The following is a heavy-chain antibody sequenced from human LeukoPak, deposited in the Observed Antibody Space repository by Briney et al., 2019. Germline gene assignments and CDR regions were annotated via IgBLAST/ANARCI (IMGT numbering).Heavy chain of an antibody. CDR1: GFTFSSYW. CDR2: INSDGSST. CDR3: AHYYDSSGYYAAFDI. Sequence: GGSLRLSCAASGFTFSSYWMHWVRQAPGKGLVWVSRINSDGSSTSYADSVKGRFTISRDNAKSTLYLQMNSLRAEDTAVYYCAHYYDSSGYYAAFDIWGQGTMVTVSS. V-gene: IGHV3-74*01. J-gene: IGHJ3*02. D-gene: IGHD3-22*01.